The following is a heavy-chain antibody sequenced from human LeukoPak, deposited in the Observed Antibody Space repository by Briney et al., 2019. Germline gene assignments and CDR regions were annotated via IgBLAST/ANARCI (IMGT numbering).Heavy chain of an antibody. V-gene: IGHV3-21*01. CDR1: GFTFSSYS. J-gene: IGHJ6*03. Sequence: GGSLRLSCAASGFTFSSYSMNWVRQAPGKGLEWVSSISSSSSYIYYADSVKGRFTISRDNAKNTLYLQMNSLRAEDTAVYYCARVSDWWNYYYMDVWGKGPTVTVSS. D-gene: IGHD3/OR15-3a*01. CDR2: ISSSSSYI. CDR3: ARVSDWWNYYYMDV.